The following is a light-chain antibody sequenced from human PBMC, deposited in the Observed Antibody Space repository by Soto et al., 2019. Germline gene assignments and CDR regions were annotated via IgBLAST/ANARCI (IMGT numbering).Light chain of an antibody. Sequence: DIQMTQSPSTLSGSVGDRVTITCRASQPISSWLAWYQQKPGKAPKLLIYKASTLKSGVPSRFSGSGSGTEFALTISSLQPDDFSTYYCQHYIRYAGAFGQGTKVELK. CDR3: QHYIRYAGA. V-gene: IGKV1-5*03. CDR1: QPISSW. CDR2: KAS. J-gene: IGKJ1*01.